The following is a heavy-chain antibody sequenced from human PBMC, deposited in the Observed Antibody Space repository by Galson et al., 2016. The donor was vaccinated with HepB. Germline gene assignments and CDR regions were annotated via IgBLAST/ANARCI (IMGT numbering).Heavy chain of an antibody. V-gene: IGHV1-69*06. CDR2: IIPVSASP. J-gene: IGHJ6*02. D-gene: IGHD3-10*01. CDR1: GGSLSNYG. Sequence: SVKVSCKASGGSLSNYGISWIFQAPGQGLEWMGGIIPVSASPNYAQKFQGRVTIFADTSTNTAYLEVYRLRSEATAVYYCAGQRVESRLNMVRGRLSEDQYYYGLDVWGQGTTVSVSS. CDR3: AGQRVESRLNMVRGRLSEDQYYYGLDV.